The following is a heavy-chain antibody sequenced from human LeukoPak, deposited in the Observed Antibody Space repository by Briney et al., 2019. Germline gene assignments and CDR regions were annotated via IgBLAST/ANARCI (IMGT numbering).Heavy chain of an antibody. Sequence: GGSLRLSCAASGFIFSDYEMNWVRQAPGKGLEWVSYISSSGTSRYYADSVKGRFTISRDNAKDSLFLQMNSLRAEDTAVYYCARQTYYYDTSGPNLIYDYWGQGTLVTVSS. CDR3: ARQTYYYDTSGPNLIYDY. J-gene: IGHJ4*02. D-gene: IGHD3-22*01. CDR1: GFIFSDYE. CDR2: ISSSGTSR. V-gene: IGHV3-48*03.